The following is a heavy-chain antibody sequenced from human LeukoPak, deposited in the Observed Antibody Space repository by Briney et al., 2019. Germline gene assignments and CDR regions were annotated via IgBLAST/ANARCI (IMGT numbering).Heavy chain of an antibody. D-gene: IGHD5-18*01. CDR2: INPSGGST. V-gene: IGHV1-46*01. J-gene: IGHJ4*02. CDR1: GYTFTSYD. CDR3: ARSPYTYGSLFYLDY. Sequence: ASVKVSCKASGYTFTSYDINWVRQAPGQGLEWMGIINPSGGSTSYAQKFQGRVTLTRDTSTSTVYMELSSLRSEDTAVYYCARSPYTYGSLFYLDYWGQGTLVTVSS.